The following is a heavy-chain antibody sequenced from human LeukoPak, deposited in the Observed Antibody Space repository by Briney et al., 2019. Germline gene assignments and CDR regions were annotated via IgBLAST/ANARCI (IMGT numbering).Heavy chain of an antibody. V-gene: IGHV3-20*04. J-gene: IGHJ3*02. D-gene: IGHD1-26*01. CDR1: GFTFDDYG. CDR3: ARVRVVWDLDDAFDI. CDR2: INWSGGSV. Sequence: GGSLRLSCAASGFTFDDYGMNWVRQAPGKGLEWVSGINWSGGSVGYADSVKGRFTISRDNAKNSLYLQMNSLRAEDTALYFCARVRVVWDLDDAFDIWGQGTMVIVS.